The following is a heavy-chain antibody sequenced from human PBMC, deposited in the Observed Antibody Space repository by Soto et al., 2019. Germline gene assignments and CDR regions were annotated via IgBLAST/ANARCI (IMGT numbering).Heavy chain of an antibody. V-gene: IGHV3-49*04. J-gene: IGHJ6*02. D-gene: IGHD6-13*01. CDR3: TRDASYSSSWYARYYYYGMDV. CDR1: GFTFGDYA. Sequence: HPVGSLRLSCTASGFTFGDYAMSWVRQAPGKGLEWVGFIRSKAYGGTTEYAASVKGRFTISRDDSKSIAYLQMNSLKTEDTAVYYCTRDASYSSSWYARYYYYGMDVWGQGTTVTVSS. CDR2: IRSKAYGGTT.